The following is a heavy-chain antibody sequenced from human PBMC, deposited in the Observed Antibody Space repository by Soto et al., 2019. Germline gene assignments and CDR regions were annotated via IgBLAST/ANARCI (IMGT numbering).Heavy chain of an antibody. J-gene: IGHJ6*03. V-gene: IGHV3-74*01. Sequence: EVQLVESGGGLVQPGGSLRLSCAASGFTFSNYWMYWVRQAPGKGLVWVSRINSDGSVSSYADSVKGRLTISRDNVKKALYLQMDSLRAEHTAVYYCARGDCVGGTCYSLAGSFYYYMDVWGKGTTVTVFS. CDR1: GFTFSNYW. CDR3: ARGDCVGGTCYSLAGSFYYYMDV. CDR2: INSDGSVS. D-gene: IGHD2-15*01.